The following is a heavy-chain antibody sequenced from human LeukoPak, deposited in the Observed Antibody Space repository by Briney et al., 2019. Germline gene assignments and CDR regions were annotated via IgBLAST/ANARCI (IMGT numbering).Heavy chain of an antibody. CDR1: GFTFSSYG. V-gene: IGHV3-30*02. J-gene: IGHJ4*02. CDR2: IRYDGSNK. Sequence: PGGSLRLSCAASGFTFSSYGMHWVRQAPGKGLEWVAFIRYDGSNKYYADSVKGRFTISRDNSKNTVYLQMNSLRSEDTAVYYCAREGLRYFDYWGQETLVTVSS. D-gene: IGHD3-16*01. CDR3: AREGLRYFDY.